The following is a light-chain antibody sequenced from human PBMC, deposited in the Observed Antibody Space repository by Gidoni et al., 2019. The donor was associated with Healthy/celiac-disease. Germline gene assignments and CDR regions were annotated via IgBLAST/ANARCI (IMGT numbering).Light chain of an antibody. J-gene: IGKJ5*01. V-gene: IGKV1-39*01. Sequence: IQMTQSPSSLSASVGDRVTITCRASQSISSYLNWYQQKPGKAPKLLIYAASSLQSGVPSRFSGSGSGTDFTLTISSLQPEDFATYYCQQSYSTLTTFGQGTQLEIK. CDR1: QSISSY. CDR2: AAS. CDR3: QQSYSTLTT.